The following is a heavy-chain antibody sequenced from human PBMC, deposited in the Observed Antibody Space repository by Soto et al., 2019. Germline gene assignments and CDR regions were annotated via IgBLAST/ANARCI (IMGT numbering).Heavy chain of an antibody. V-gene: IGHV3-7*04. J-gene: IGHJ5*02. CDR2: IKQDGSEK. D-gene: IGHD1-1*01. Sequence: EAQLVESGGGLVQPGGSLRLSCAVSGFTFNSYWMSWVRQAPGEGLEWVANIKQDGSEKYYVDSVTGRFTISRDNAKNSLFLQMNSLRVDGTAVCYCARADVVDDFDLWGQGTLVSVSS. CDR1: GFTFNSYW. CDR3: ARADVVDDFDL.